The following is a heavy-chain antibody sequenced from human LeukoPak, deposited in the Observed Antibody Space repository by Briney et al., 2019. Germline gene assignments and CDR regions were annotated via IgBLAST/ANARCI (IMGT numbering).Heavy chain of an antibody. CDR2: IDPSDSYT. V-gene: IGHV5-10-1*01. CDR1: GYSFTSYW. J-gene: IGHJ4*02. D-gene: IGHD5-18*01. CDR3: ASTTFGSYGYGFDY. Sequence: HGGALGISCQGSGYSFTSYWISWVRQLPGKGLEWMGRIDPSDSYTNYSPSFQGHVTISADKSISTAYLQWSSLKASDTAMYYCASTTFGSYGYGFDYWGQGTPVTVSS.